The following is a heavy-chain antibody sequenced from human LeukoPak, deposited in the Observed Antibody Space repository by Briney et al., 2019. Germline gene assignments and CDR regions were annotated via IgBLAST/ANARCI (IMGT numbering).Heavy chain of an antibody. CDR3: VIGILALGTFDY. CDR2: INPNSGGT. D-gene: IGHD6-13*01. CDR1: GYTFIDYY. J-gene: IGHJ4*02. Sequence: ASVKVSCKASGYTFIDYYIQWVRQAPGQGLEWMGRINPNSGGTNYAQKFQGRVTMSRDTSINTAYMELSSLRSDDTAVYHCVIGILALGTFDYWGQGTLVTVSS. V-gene: IGHV1-2*06.